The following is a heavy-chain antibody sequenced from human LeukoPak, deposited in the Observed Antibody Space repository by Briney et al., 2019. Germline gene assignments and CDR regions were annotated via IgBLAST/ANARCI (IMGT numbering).Heavy chain of an antibody. J-gene: IGHJ6*03. CDR1: GGSIRSYY. Sequence: PSETLSLTCTVSGGSIRSYYWSWIRQPPGKGLGWIGYIYYSGSTNYNPSLKSRVIISVDTSKNQFSLKLSSVTAADTAVYYCARVEEGYGSGRRENYYYYYMDVWGKGTTVTISS. D-gene: IGHD3-10*01. CDR3: ARVEEGYGSGRRENYYYYYMDV. CDR2: IYYSGST. V-gene: IGHV4-59*01.